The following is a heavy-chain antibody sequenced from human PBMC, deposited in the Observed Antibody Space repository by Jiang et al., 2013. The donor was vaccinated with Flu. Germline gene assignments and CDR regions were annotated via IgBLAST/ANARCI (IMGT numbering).Heavy chain of an antibody. CDR2: ISSTGSSI. J-gene: IGHJ3*02. CDR1: GFTFSDYY. Sequence: GLVKPGGSLRLSCAASGFTFSDYYMIWIRQAPGKGLEWVSYISSTGSSIYYADSVKGRFTISRDNAKNSLFLQMNSLRAEDTAVYYCARPYSSGWYDNAFDIWGLGTPVTVSS. CDR3: ARPYSSGWYDNAFDI. V-gene: IGHV3-11*01. D-gene: IGHD6-19*01.